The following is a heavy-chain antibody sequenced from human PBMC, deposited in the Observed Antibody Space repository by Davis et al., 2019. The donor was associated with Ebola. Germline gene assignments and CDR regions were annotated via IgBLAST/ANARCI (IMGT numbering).Heavy chain of an antibody. Sequence: SVKVSCKASGFPFSRSAVQWVRQARGQRLEWIGWIVVGSGSTKFAQQFQERVTITRDTSTGTAYMELSSLRSEDTAVYYCAADSKSATVSPGYFDQWGQGTLVTVSS. D-gene: IGHD4-11*01. CDR2: IVVGSGST. V-gene: IGHV1-58*01. CDR1: GFPFSRSA. CDR3: AADSKSATVSPGYFDQ. J-gene: IGHJ4*02.